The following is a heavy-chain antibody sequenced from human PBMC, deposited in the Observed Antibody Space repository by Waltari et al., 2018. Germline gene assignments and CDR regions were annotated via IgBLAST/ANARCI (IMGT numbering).Heavy chain of an antibody. D-gene: IGHD2-8*01. J-gene: IGHJ4*02. V-gene: IGHV3-21*01. CDR3: ASDPSMQHVAAGGY. Sequence: EVQVVESGGGVVQPGGSLRLYCLSSGFSCSSYTMNWVRQAPGKGLEWVSSIIPNSIKTYYLESVRGRFTISRDNARNSLYLQMDSLRVEDSAVYYCASDPSMQHVAAGGYWGQGTLVTVSS. CDR2: IIPNSIKT. CDR1: GFSCSSYT.